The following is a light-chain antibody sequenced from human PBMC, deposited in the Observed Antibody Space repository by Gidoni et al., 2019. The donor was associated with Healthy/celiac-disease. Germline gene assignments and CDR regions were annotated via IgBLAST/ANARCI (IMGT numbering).Light chain of an antibody. CDR3: QAWDSSTAYV. CDR1: KLGDTY. CDR2: QDS. V-gene: IGLV3-1*01. J-gene: IGLJ2*01. Sequence: SYELPQPPPVSVFPGQTASITCSGDKLGDTYACWYQQKPGQSPVLVIYQDSKRPSGIPARFSGSNSGNTATLTISGTQAMDEADYYCQAWDSSTAYVFGGGTKLTVL.